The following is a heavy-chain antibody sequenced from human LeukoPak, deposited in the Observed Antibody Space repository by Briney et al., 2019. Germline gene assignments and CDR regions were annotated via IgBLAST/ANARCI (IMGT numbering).Heavy chain of an antibody. Sequence: GGSLRLSCAASGFTFSSYDMNWVRQAPGKGLEWVSSLSTGSSYLYYADSVKGRFTISRDNSKNSLYLQMNSLRNDDTALYYCARDTEGYIYGYYYYGTDVWGQGTTVTVSS. D-gene: IGHD5-18*01. CDR2: LSTGSSYL. V-gene: IGHV3-21*04. J-gene: IGHJ6*02. CDR3: ARDTEGYIYGYYYYGTDV. CDR1: GFTFSSYD.